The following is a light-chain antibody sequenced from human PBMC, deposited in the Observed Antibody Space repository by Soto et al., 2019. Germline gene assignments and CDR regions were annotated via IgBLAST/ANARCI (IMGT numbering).Light chain of an antibody. CDR3: QQYANSPRT. CDR2: GAS. CDR1: QSVSAAY. Sequence: EIVLTQSPGTLSLFPGERATLSCRTSQSVSAAYLAWYQQKPGQAPRLLIYGASSRATGIPDRFSGSGSRTDFTLTISRLEPDDSAVYYCQQYANSPRTFDQGTKVEI. J-gene: IGKJ1*01. V-gene: IGKV3-20*01.